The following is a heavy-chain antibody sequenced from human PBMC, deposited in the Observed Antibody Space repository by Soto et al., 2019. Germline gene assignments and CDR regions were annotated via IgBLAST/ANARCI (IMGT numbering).Heavy chain of an antibody. V-gene: IGHV4-34*01. CDR2: INHSGST. J-gene: IGHJ5*02. D-gene: IGHD2-8*01. CDR1: GGSFSGYY. CDR3: ARGGGVYAYNWFDP. Sequence: SETLSLTCAVYGGSFSGYYWSWIRQPPGKGLEWIGEINHSGSTNYNPSLRSRVTISVDTSKNQFSLKLSSVTAADTAVYYCARGGGVYAYNWFDPWGKGTLVTVSS.